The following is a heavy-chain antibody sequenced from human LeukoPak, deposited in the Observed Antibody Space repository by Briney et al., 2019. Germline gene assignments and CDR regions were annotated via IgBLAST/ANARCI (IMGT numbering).Heavy chain of an antibody. V-gene: IGHV4-59*01. CDR2: IHYSGST. Sequence: SETLSLTCRVSGGSIKTYYWTWIRQPPGKGLEWIGYIHYSGSTDSYPSLMGRVTISLDTSKSQFYLELRSVTGADTAVYYCVRDQSQFDSWGQGTVVTVSS. CDR1: GGSIKTYY. J-gene: IGHJ4*02. CDR3: VRDQSQFDS.